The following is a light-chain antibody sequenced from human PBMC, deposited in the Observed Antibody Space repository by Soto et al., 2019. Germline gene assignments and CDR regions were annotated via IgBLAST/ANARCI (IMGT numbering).Light chain of an antibody. Sequence: VLTQSPSASASLGASVKLTCTLSSGHSSYAIAWHQQQPEKGPRYLMKLNSDGSHNKGDGIPDRFSGSSSGAERYLTIPSLQSEDESDYYCQTWGTGTVGFGGGTKLTVL. J-gene: IGLJ2*01. CDR1: SGHSSYA. CDR3: QTWGTGTVG. CDR2: LNSDGSH. V-gene: IGLV4-69*01.